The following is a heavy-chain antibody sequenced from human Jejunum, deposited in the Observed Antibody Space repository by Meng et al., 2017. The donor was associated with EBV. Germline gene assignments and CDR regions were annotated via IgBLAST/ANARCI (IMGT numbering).Heavy chain of an antibody. CDR2: IHPSGTK. CDR1: ADFIYNNNV. V-gene: IGHV4-4*02. CDR3: ATASPESLLEY. D-gene: IGHD1-14*01. Sequence: QDEQTWSARGVWLTSGHLPLTCFVSADFIYNNNVGHWVRQPPGKGLEWIAKIHPSGTKYYNPSLKNRVSISSDTYESQFPLRLTSVTAADTAIYYCATASPESLLEYWGQGTLVTVSS. J-gene: IGHJ4*02.